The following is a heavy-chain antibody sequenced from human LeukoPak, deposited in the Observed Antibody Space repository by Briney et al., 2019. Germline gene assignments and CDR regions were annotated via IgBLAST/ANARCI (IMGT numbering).Heavy chain of an antibody. CDR3: AKEKNRYSSSWYYFDY. CDR2: ISWNSGSI. CDR1: GFTFDDYA. V-gene: IGHV3-9*01. J-gene: IGHJ4*02. D-gene: IGHD6-13*01. Sequence: GGSLRLSCAASGFTFDDYAMQWVRQAPGKGLEWHLGISWNSGSIGYADSVKGRFTISRDNAKNSLYLQMNSLRAEDTALYYCAKEKNRYSSSWYYFDYWGQGTLVTASS.